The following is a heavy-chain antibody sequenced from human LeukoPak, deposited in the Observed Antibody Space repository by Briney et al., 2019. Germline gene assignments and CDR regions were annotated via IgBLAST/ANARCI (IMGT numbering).Heavy chain of an antibody. CDR2: ISGSGGST. D-gene: IGHD3-10*01. CDR1: GFTFSSHA. V-gene: IGHV3-23*01. Sequence: GGSLRLSCAASGFTFSSHALSWLRQAPGKTLQWVSPISGSGGSTYYADSVKGRFTISRDNSKNTLYVQMSSLRADDTAVYYCAKGYYYGSGSYSTFDYWGQGTLVTVSS. J-gene: IGHJ4*02. CDR3: AKGYYYGSGSYSTFDY.